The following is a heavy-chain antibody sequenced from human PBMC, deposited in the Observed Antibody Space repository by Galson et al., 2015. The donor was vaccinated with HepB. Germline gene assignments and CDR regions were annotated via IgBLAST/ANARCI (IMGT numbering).Heavy chain of an antibody. V-gene: IGHV3-73*01. CDR1: GFTFSGSA. CDR2: IRSKANSYAT. D-gene: IGHD6-6*01. J-gene: IGHJ6*02. CDR3: TRPPYSSSPPGAGMDV. Sequence: SLRLSCAASGFTFSGSAMHWVRQASGKGLEWVGRIRSKANSYATAYAASVKGRFTISSDDSKNTAYLQMNSLKTEDTAVYYCTRPPYSSSPPGAGMDVWGQGTTVTVSS.